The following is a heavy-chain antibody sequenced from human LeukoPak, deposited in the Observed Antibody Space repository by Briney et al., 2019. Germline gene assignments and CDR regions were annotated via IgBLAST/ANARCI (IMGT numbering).Heavy chain of an antibody. D-gene: IGHD4-17*01. CDR1: GFTFSSYW. CDR3: ASRDYGDYVNWYFDL. V-gene: IGHV3-74*01. J-gene: IGHJ2*01. Sequence: PGGSLRLSCAASGFTFSSYWMHWVRQAPGKGLVWVSRINSDGSSTSYADSVKGRFTISRDNAKNTLYLQMNSLRAEDTAVYYCASRDYGDYVNWYFDLWGRGTLVTVSS. CDR2: INSDGSST.